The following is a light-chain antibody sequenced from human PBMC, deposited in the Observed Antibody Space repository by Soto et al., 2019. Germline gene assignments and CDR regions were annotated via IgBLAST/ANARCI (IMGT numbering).Light chain of an antibody. CDR1: QSVSSY. J-gene: IGKJ5*01. CDR2: DAS. CDR3: QQRSNWPPIT. V-gene: IGKV3-11*01. Sequence: EIVLTQSPANLSLSPGERATLSCRASQSVSSYLAWYQQKPGQAPRILIYDASNRATDIPARFSGSGSGTDLTLTISSLEPEDFAVYYCQQRSNWPPITFGQGTRLEIK.